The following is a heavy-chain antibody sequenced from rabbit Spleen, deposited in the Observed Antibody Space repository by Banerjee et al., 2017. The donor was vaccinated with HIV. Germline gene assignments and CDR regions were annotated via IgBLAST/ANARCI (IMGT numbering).Heavy chain of an antibody. Sequence: QEQLVESGGGLVKPEGSLKLSCTASAFSFSNKAVMCWVRQAPGKGLEWIACIYTSSGTTYYASWAKGRFTITRSTSLNTVDLKMTSLTAADTATYFCARVCGDSGNGLDLWGQGTLVTVS. CDR2: IYTSSGTT. CDR1: AFSFSNKAV. D-gene: IGHD1-1*01. V-gene: IGHV1S43*01. CDR3: ARVCGDSGNGLDL. J-gene: IGHJ3*01.